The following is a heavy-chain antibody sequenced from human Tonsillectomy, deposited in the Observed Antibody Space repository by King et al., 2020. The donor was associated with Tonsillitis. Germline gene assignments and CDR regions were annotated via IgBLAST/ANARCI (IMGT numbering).Heavy chain of an antibody. CDR2: VYVSGTT. CDR3: ARHECDFWGGYYKRLNWFGP. J-gene: IGHJ5*02. V-gene: IGHV4-39*01. CDR1: GDSISSDSYY. D-gene: IGHD3-3*01. Sequence: QLQESGPGLVKPSETLSLTCTVSGDSISSDSYYWGWIRQPPGKGLEWIGSVYVSGTTDYNPSLKSRVTISVDTSKNQFSLRLSSVTAADTAVYYCARHECDFWGGYYKRLNWFGPWGQGTPVTVSS.